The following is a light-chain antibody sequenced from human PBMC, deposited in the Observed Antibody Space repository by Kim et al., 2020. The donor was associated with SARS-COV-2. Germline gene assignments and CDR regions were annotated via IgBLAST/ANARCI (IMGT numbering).Light chain of an antibody. J-gene: IGKJ5*01. CDR1: QSISSY. V-gene: IGKV1-39*01. CDR3: QEIYTTQIT. CDR2: TAS. Sequence: DIQMTQSPSSLSASVGDRVTITCRASQSISSYLNWYQQKPGKAPNLLIYTASNLQSGVPSRFSGSGSETDFTLTISSLQPEDFATYYCQEIYTTQITFGQGTRLEIK.